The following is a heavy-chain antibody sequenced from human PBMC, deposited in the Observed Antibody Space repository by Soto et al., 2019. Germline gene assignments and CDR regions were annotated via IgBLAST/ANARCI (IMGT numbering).Heavy chain of an antibody. J-gene: IGHJ6*02. D-gene: IGHD3-22*01. CDR3: AGGDYYHSSGYYFYYYTMDV. CDR1: GGSICSSSYY. CDR2: VYYGGST. Sequence: SETLSLSCTVSGGSICSSSYYWGWIRQPPGKGLEWIGNVYYGGSTYYNPSLKSRVTISVETSKSQFSLKLSSVTAADTAVYYCAGGDYYHSSGYYFYYYTMDVWGQGTTVTVSS. V-gene: IGHV4-39*01.